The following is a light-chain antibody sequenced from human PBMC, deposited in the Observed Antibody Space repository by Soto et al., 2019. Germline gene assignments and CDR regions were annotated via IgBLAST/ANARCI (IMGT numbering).Light chain of an antibody. V-gene: IGKV1-8*01. Sequence: AIRVTQSPSSISASTGDRVTITCRASQEISPFLAWYQQRPGKAPNLLLYASSTLKSGVPSRFSGSGSGTDFTLNISNLQSEDSATDFCQQYYQYPRTFGQGTKVEIK. CDR2: ASS. CDR1: QEISPF. CDR3: QQYYQYPRT. J-gene: IGKJ1*01.